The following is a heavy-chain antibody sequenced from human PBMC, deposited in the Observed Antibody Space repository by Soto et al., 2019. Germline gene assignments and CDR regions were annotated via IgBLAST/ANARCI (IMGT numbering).Heavy chain of an antibody. CDR3: ARGPHPPSSGRGRGWFDP. CDR2: INHSGST. V-gene: IGHV4-34*01. J-gene: IGHJ5*02. CDR1: GGSFSGYY. D-gene: IGHD6-19*01. Sequence: PSETLSLTCAVYGGSFSGYYWSWIRQPPGKGLEWIGEINHSGSTNYNPSLKSRVTISVDTSKNQFSLKLSSVTAADTAVYYCARGPHPPSSGRGRGWFDPWGQGTLVTVSS.